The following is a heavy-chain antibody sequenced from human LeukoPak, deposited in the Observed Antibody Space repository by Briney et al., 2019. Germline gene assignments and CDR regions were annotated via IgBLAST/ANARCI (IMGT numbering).Heavy chain of an antibody. Sequence: SETLSLTCTVSGGSISSSSYYWGWIRQPPGKGLEWIGSIYYSGSTYYNPSLKSRVTISIDTSKNQFSLRLRSVTAADTAVYYCARARSDAFDIWGQGTMVTVSS. CDR2: IYYSGST. CDR3: ARARSDAFDI. V-gene: IGHV4-39*07. CDR1: GGSISSSSYY. J-gene: IGHJ3*02.